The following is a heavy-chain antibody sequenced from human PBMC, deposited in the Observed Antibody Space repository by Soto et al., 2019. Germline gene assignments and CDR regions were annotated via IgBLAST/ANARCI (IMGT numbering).Heavy chain of an antibody. J-gene: IGHJ4*02. V-gene: IGHV4-59*01. CDR1: GASISSYY. Sequence: SETLSLTCTVSGASISSYYWSWIRQPPGKGLEWIGYIYYSGNTNYNPSLKSRVTISLDTSKNQFPLNLTSVTAADTAVYYCARENPPSLFDSWGQGTLVTVSS. CDR2: IYYSGNT. D-gene: IGHD2-2*01. CDR3: ARENPPSLFDS.